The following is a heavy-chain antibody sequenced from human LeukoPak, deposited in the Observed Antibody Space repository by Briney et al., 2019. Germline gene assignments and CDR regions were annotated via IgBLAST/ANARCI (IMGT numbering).Heavy chain of an antibody. CDR1: GFTFSSYA. CDR3: AKVYYYGSTVDY. D-gene: IGHD3-10*01. CDR2: ISGSGGST. Sequence: HPGGSLRLSCAASGFTFSSYAMSWVRQAPGKGLEWVSAISGSGGSTYYADSVKGRFTISRDNSKNTLYLQMNSLRAEDTAVYYCAKVYYYGSTVDYWGQGTLVTVSS. V-gene: IGHV3-23*01. J-gene: IGHJ4*02.